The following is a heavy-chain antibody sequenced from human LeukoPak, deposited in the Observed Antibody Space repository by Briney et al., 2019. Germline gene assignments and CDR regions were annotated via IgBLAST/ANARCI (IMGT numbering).Heavy chain of an antibody. V-gene: IGHV3-23*01. D-gene: IGHD3-10*01. CDR1: GFTLNTYA. Sequence: GGTLRLSCAASGFTLNTYAMSWVRQAPGKGLEWVSTISASGGSTYYADSVKGRFTISRDNSKNTLYLQMNSLRAGDTAVYYCAKISLNMVPPTHPDYWGQATLVTVSS. CDR3: AKISLNMVPPTHPDY. J-gene: IGHJ4*02. CDR2: ISASGGST.